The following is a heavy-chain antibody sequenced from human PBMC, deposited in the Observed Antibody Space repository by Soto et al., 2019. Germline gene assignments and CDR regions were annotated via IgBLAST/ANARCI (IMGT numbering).Heavy chain of an antibody. D-gene: IGHD5-12*01. CDR3: ARDGYSSQARVMDV. CDR1: GFTFSSYG. Sequence: GGSLRLSCAASGFTFSSYGMHWVRQAPGKGLEWVAVIWYDGSNKYYADSVKGRFTISRDNSKNTLYLQMNSLRAEDTAVYYCARDGYSSQARVMDVWGKGTTVTVSS. J-gene: IGHJ6*03. V-gene: IGHV3-33*01. CDR2: IWYDGSNK.